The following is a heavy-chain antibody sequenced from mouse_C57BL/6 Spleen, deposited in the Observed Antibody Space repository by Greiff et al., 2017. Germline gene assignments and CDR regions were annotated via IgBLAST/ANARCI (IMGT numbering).Heavy chain of an antibody. CDR2: INPSSDYT. Sequence: VQLVESGAELARPGASVKMSCKASGYTFTTYSMHWIKQRPGQGLEWIGYINPSSDYTKYNQNFKDKATLTADKSSSTAYMQLSSLTSEDSAVYYCARGYYFDYWGQGTTLTVSS. CDR1: GYTFTTYS. CDR3: ARGYYFDY. V-gene: IGHV1-4*01. J-gene: IGHJ2*01.